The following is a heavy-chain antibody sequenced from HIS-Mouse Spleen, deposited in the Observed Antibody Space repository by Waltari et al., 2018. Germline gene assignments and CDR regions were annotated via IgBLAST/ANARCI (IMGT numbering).Heavy chain of an antibody. J-gene: IGHJ5*02. CDR3: ARRQQLVGFDP. D-gene: IGHD6-6*01. CDR2: IYYSGST. CDR1: GGSISSSSYY. Sequence: QLQLQESGPGLVKPSETLSLTCTVSGGSISSSSYYWGWIRQPPGKGLEWIGSIYYSGSTYYNPSLKSRVTISVDTSKNQFSLKLSSVTAADTAVYYCARRQQLVGFDPWGQGTLVTVSS. V-gene: IGHV4-39*01.